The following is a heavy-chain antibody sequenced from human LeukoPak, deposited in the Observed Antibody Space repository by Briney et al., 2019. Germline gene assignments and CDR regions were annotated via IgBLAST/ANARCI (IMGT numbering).Heavy chain of an antibody. V-gene: IGHV1-3*01. CDR2: INAGNGNT. J-gene: IGHJ4*02. Sequence: ASVKVSCKASGYTFTSYAMHWVRQAPGQRLKWMGWINAGNGNTKYSQKFQGRVTITRDTSASTAYMELSSLRSEDTAVYYCATGPIVVVPAAIFDYWGQGTLVTVSS. D-gene: IGHD2-2*01. CDR3: ATGPIVVVPAAIFDY. CDR1: GYTFTSYA.